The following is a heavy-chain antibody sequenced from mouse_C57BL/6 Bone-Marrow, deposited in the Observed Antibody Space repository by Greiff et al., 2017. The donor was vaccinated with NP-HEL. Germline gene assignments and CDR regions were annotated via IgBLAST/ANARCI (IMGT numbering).Heavy chain of an antibody. CDR1: GFNIKDYY. V-gene: IGHV14-2*01. D-gene: IGHD1-1*01. Sequence: EVKLQESGAELVKPGASVKLSCTASGFNIKDYYMHWVKQRTEQGLEWIGRIDPEDGETKYAPKFQGKATITADTSSNTAYLQLSSLTSEDTAVYYGASRITTVVYWYFDGWGTGTTVTVS. CDR2: IDPEDGET. J-gene: IGHJ1*03. CDR3: ASRITTVVYWYFDG.